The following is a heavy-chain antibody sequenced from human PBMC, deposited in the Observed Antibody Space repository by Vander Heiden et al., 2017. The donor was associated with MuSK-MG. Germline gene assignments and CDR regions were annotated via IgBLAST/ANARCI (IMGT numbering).Heavy chain of an antibody. Sequence: EVQVLESGGGSVQPGGSLRLSCAASGLTFSTYAMSWVRQPPGKGLECVSGISGNGGSTDYADSVKGRFTISRDNSKNTLYLQMNSLRAEDTAVYYCAKFQYYSANDAFDIWGQGTMVTVSS. CDR1: GLTFSTYA. V-gene: IGHV3-23*01. CDR3: AKFQYYSANDAFDI. D-gene: IGHD3-10*01. J-gene: IGHJ3*02. CDR2: ISGNGGST.